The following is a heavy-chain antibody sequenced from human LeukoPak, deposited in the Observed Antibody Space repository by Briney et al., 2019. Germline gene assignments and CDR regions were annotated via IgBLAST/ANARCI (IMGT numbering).Heavy chain of an antibody. D-gene: IGHD3-10*01. J-gene: IGHJ5*02. CDR1: GGSISSYY. Sequence: PSETLSLTCTVSGGSISSYYWSWIRQPPGKGLEWIGYIYYSGSTNYNPSLRSRVTISVDTSKNQFSLKVSSVTAADTAVYYCARHAGSGSFYNCFDPWGQGTLVTVSS. V-gene: IGHV4-59*08. CDR3: ARHAGSGSFYNCFDP. CDR2: IYYSGST.